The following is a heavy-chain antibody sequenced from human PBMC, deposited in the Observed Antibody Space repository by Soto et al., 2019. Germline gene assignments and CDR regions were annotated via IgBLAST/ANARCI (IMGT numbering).Heavy chain of an antibody. CDR1: GFSLSTSGVG. CDR3: AHRRNLRSHITVTAFDY. J-gene: IGHJ4*02. V-gene: IGHV2-5*02. Sequence: QITLKESGPTLVKPTQTLTLTCTFSGFSLSTSGVGVGWIRQPPGKALEWLALIYWDDDKRYSPSLKSRLTITKDTSKNQVVLILTNMDPVDTATYYCAHRRNLRSHITVTAFDYWGQGTLDTVSS. D-gene: IGHD4-17*01. CDR2: IYWDDDK.